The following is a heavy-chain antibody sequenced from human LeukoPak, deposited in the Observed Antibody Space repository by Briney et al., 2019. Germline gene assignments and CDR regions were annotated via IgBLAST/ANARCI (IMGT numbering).Heavy chain of an antibody. CDR1: GGSFSGSY. D-gene: IGHD6-13*01. J-gene: IGHJ5*02. CDR3: ARGPYSSSWYWFDP. Sequence: SETLSLTCAVYGGSFSGSYWSWIRQPPGKGLEWIGEINHSGSTNYNPSLKSRVTISVDTSKNQFSLKLSSVTAADTAVYYCARGPYSSSWYWFDPWGQGTLVTVSS. CDR2: INHSGST. V-gene: IGHV4-34*01.